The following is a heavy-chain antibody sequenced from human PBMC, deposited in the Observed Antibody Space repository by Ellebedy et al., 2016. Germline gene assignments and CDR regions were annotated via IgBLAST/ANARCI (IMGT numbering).Heavy chain of an antibody. Sequence: GGSLRLSXEASGINFSKFFMGWVRQAPGKGLEWVSTISRGGDNVYVADSVKGRFTISRDNSKSTLSLQMDSLRLEDTAVYYCRPGHYSDLWGQGTLVTVSS. CDR1: GINFSKFF. CDR3: RPGHYSDL. V-gene: IGHV3-23*01. CDR2: ISRGGDNV. J-gene: IGHJ4*02.